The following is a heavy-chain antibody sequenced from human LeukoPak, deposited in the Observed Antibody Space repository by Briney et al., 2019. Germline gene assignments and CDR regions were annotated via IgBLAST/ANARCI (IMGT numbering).Heavy chain of an antibody. CDR2: IYPGDSDT. CDR1: GYSFTSYW. J-gene: IGHJ6*02. D-gene: IGHD4-23*01. V-gene: IGHV5-51*01. Sequence: KAGESLKISCKGSGYSFTSYWIGWVRQMPGKGLEWMGIIYPGDSDTRYSPSFQGQVTISADKSISTAYLQWSSLKASDTAMYYCARLPLRWDDYYGMDVWGQGTTVTVSS. CDR3: ARLPLRWDDYYGMDV.